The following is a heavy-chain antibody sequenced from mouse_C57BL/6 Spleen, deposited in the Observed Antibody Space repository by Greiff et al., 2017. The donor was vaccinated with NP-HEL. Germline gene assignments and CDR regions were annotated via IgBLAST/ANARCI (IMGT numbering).Heavy chain of an antibody. CDR3: TRKRLGRGYFDV. CDR2: IDPETGGT. V-gene: IGHV1-15*01. Sequence: VKLQESGAELVRPGASVTLSCKASGYTFTDYEMHWVKQTPVHGLEWIGAIDPETGGTAYNQKFKGKAILTADKSSSTAYMELRSLTSEDSAVYYCTRKRLGRGYFDVWGTGTTVTVSS. D-gene: IGHD4-1*01. CDR1: GYTFTDYE. J-gene: IGHJ1*03.